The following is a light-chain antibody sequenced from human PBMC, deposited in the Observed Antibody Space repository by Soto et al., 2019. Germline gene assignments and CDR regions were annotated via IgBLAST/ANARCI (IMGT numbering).Light chain of an antibody. CDR1: QGISSH. V-gene: IGKV1-9*01. Sequence: IELTQSPSSLSASVADRVTITCRASQGISSHLAWYQQKPGKAPKLLIYAASTLETGVPSRFSGGGFGTDFTLTLSSLQPEDFATYYCQQVNSFPSTFGQGTRLEIK. J-gene: IGKJ5*01. CDR2: AAS. CDR3: QQVNSFPST.